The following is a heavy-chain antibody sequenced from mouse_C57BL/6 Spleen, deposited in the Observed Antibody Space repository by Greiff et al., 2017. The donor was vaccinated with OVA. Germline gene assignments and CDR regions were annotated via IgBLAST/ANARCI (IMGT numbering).Heavy chain of an antibody. CDR2: ISDGGSYT. J-gene: IGHJ4*01. CDR1: GFTFSSYA. CDR3: ARDNGGAMDY. Sequence: EVQLVESGGGLVKPGGSLKLSCAASGFTFSSYAMSWVRQTPEKRLEWVATISDGGSYTYYPDNVKGRFTISRDNAKNNLYLQMSHLKSEDTAMYYGARDNGGAMDYWGQGTSVTVSS. V-gene: IGHV5-4*01.